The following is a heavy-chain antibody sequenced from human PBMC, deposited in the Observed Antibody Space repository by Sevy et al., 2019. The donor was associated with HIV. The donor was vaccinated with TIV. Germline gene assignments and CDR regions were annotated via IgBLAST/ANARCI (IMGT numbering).Heavy chain of an antibody. Sequence: GGSLRLSCVASGFTFSNAWMSWVRQAPGKGLEWVGRIKSKTDGGTTDYAAPVKGRFTISRDDSKNTLYLQMNSLKTEDTAVYYCTTGRYSSDWYYFDYWGQGTLVTVSS. CDR1: GFTFSNAW. CDR2: IKSKTDGGTT. D-gene: IGHD6-19*01. V-gene: IGHV3-15*01. J-gene: IGHJ4*02. CDR3: TTGRYSSDWYYFDY.